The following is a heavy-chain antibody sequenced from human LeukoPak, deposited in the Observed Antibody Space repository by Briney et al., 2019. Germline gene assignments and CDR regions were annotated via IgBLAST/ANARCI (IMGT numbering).Heavy chain of an antibody. D-gene: IGHD6-13*01. V-gene: IGHV3-23*01. CDR1: GFTFSNYA. J-gene: IGHJ5*02. CDR3: AKGAIPISSSWWYNWFDP. CDR2: ISGSGDST. Sequence: GGSLRLSCAASGFTFSNYAMRWVRQAPGKGLEWVSGISGSGDSTYYADSVKGRFTISRDNSKNTLYLQMNSLRAEDTAVYYCAKGAIPISSSWWYNWFDPWGQGTLVTVSS.